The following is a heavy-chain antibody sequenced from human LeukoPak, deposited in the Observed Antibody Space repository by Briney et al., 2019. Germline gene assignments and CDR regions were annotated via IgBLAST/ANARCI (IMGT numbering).Heavy chain of an antibody. Sequence: HPGVSVRLSCAASGFTFSSYGMHWVRQAPGKGLEWLTFIRYGGSNKYYADSVKGRFTISRDNYKNTLYLQMNSMRVEDKAVYYCAGERTLRCKCFDYWGQGTVVIVSA. CDR3: AGERTLRCKCFDY. CDR1: GFTFSSYG. J-gene: IGHJ4*02. V-gene: IGHV3-30*02. D-gene: IGHD3-3*01. CDR2: IRYGGSNK.